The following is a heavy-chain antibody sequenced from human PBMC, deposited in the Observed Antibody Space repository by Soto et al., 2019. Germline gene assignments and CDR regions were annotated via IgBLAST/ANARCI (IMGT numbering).Heavy chain of an antibody. CDR3: ARVSWREKYGMDV. V-gene: IGHV3-11*01. J-gene: IGHJ6*02. CDR2: ITFSGNTV. CDR1: GFTFSDSY. Sequence: GGSLRLSCAASGFTFSDSYMSWIRQAPGKGLEWISYITFSGNTVYYADSLKGRFNISRDNAKNSLYLQMNRLRAEDTAVYYCARVSWREKYGMDVWGQGTTVTVSS.